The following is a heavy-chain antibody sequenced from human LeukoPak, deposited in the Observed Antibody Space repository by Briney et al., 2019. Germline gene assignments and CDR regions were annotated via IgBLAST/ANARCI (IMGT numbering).Heavy chain of an antibody. J-gene: IGHJ6*03. CDR2: IYYSGST. CDR1: GGSISSYY. D-gene: IGHD2-15*01. V-gene: IGHV4-59*08. CDR3: ARQYLGAGWSNYYYYYMDV. Sequence: SETPSLTCTVSGGSISSYYWSWIRQPPGKGLEWIGYIYYSGSTNYNPSLKSRVTISVDTSKNQFSLKLSSVTAADTAVYYCARQYLGAGWSNYYYYYMDVWGKGTTVTVPS.